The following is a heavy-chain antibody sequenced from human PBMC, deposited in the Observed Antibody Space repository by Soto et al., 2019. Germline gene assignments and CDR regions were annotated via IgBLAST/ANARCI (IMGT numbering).Heavy chain of an antibody. J-gene: IGHJ6*02. CDR2: ISGSGGST. Sequence: GGSLRLSCAASGFTFSSYAMSWVRQAPGKGLEWVSAISGSGGSTYYADSVKGRFTISRDNSKNTLYLQMNSLRAEDTAVYYCAKDSITIFGVASYGMDVWGQGTTVTVSS. CDR3: AKDSITIFGVASYGMDV. D-gene: IGHD3-3*01. V-gene: IGHV3-23*01. CDR1: GFTFSSYA.